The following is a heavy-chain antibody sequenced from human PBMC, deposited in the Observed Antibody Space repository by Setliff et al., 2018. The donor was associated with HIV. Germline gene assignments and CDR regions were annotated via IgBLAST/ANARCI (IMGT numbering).Heavy chain of an antibody. Sequence: VASVKVSCKASGYTFTSSDINWVRQATGQGLEWMGWMNPNSGNTGYAQKFQGRVTMTRDTSIRTAYMELSSLRSEDTAVYYCARGAWYTSGWYSSRYLDVWGKGTTVTV. CDR3: ARGAWYTSGWYSSRYLDV. CDR1: GYTFTSSD. V-gene: IGHV1-8*02. CDR2: MNPNSGNT. J-gene: IGHJ6*03. D-gene: IGHD6-19*01.